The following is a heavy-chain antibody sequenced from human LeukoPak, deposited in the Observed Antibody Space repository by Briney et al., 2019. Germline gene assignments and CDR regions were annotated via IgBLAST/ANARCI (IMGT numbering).Heavy chain of an antibody. Sequence: SETLSLTCTVSGHSIINSYFWGWIRQPPGKGLEWIGSIYHTGATYYNPSLKSRVTISVDTSKNQFSLKLSSVTAADTAVYYCASPISGFDAFDIWGQGTMVTVSS. CDR3: ASPISGFDAFDI. V-gene: IGHV4-38-2*02. J-gene: IGHJ3*02. CDR1: GHSIINSYF. D-gene: IGHD2-21*01. CDR2: IYHTGAT.